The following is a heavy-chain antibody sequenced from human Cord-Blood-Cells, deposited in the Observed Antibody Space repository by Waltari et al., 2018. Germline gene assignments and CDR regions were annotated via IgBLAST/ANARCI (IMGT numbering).Heavy chain of an antibody. J-gene: IGHJ3*02. CDR2: ICPRDSDT. V-gene: IGHV5-51*01. CDR1: GYSFTSYW. Sequence: EVQLVQSGAEVKKPGESLKISCKGSGYSFTSYWIGWVRQMPGKGLEWMGSICPRDSDTRYGPAVQGQGTISADKSISTAYLQWSSLKASDTAMYYCARPHYGGKLYDAFDIWGQGTMVTVSS. D-gene: IGHD4-17*01. CDR3: ARPHYGGKLYDAFDI.